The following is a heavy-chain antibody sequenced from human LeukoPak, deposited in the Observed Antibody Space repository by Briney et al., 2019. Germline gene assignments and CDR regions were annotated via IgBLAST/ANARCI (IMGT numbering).Heavy chain of an antibody. J-gene: IGHJ4*02. V-gene: IGHV1-8*03. D-gene: IGHD2-2*02. CDR1: GYTFTGYD. CDR3: ARGLRVVVPAAILYYFDY. CDR2: MNPNSGNT. Sequence: ASVKVSCKASGYTFTGYDINWVRQATGQGLEWMEWMNPNSGNTGYAQKFQGRVTITRNTSISTAYMELSSLRSEDTAVYYCARGLRVVVPAAILYYFDYWGQGTLVTVSS.